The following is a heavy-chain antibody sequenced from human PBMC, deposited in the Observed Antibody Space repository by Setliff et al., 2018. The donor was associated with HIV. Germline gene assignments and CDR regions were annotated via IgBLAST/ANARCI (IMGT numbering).Heavy chain of an antibody. J-gene: IGHJ4*02. D-gene: IGHD5-12*01. CDR3: ARGGYSGYDPFSY. CDR2: IIPILGIA. Sequence: RASVKVSCKASGGTFSSYAISWVRQAPGQGLEWMGGIIPILGIANYAQKFQGRVTITADKSTSTAYMELSSLRSEDTAVYYCARGGYSGYDPFSYWGQGTLVTVSS. V-gene: IGHV1-69*10. CDR1: GGTFSSYA.